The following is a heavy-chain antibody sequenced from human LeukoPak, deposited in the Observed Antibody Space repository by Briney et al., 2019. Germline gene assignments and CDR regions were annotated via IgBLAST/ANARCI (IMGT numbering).Heavy chain of an antibody. CDR2: IYTSGST. CDR3: ARVSSSWSEYYYGMDV. D-gene: IGHD6-13*01. CDR1: GDSISSYY. V-gene: IGHV4-4*07. J-gene: IGHJ6*02. Sequence: SETLSLTCTVSGDSISSYYWSWIRQPAGKGLEWIGRIYTSGSTNYNPSLKSRVTMSVDTSKNQFSLKLSTVTAADTAVYYCARVSSSWSEYYYGMDVWGQGTTVTVSS.